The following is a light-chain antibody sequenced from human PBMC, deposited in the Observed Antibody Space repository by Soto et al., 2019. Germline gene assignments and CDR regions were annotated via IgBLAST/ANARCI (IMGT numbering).Light chain of an antibody. CDR3: QQRTDWPL. CDR1: QTISNY. CDR2: DTS. Sequence: EVVLTQSPATLSLSPGERATLSCRASQTISNYLGWYQQRPGQAPRLLIYDTSKRAAGIPARFSGSGSGTDFTLTINRLEPEDFATYYCQQRTDWPLFGGGTKVEVK. J-gene: IGKJ4*01. V-gene: IGKV3-11*01.